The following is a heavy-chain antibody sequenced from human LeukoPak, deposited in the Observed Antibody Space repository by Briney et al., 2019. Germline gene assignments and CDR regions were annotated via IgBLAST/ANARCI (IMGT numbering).Heavy chain of an antibody. D-gene: IGHD2-2*01. CDR1: GGSFSSSSYY. J-gene: IGHJ5*02. Sequence: SETLSLTCAVYGGSFSSSSYYWGWIRQPPGKGLEWIGSIYYSGSTYYNPSLKSRVTISVDTSKNQFSLKLSSVTAADTAVYYCARDQIIVVVPAAPGWFDPWGQGTLVTVSS. CDR2: IYYSGST. V-gene: IGHV4-39*07. CDR3: ARDQIIVVVPAAPGWFDP.